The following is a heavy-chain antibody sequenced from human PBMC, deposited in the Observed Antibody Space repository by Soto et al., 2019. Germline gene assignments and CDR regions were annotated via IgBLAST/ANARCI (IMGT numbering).Heavy chain of an antibody. J-gene: IGHJ2*01. CDR2: IRNKAYSYTT. D-gene: IGHD1-26*01. CDR1: GFTFSDHY. V-gene: IGHV3-72*01. Sequence: EVQLVESGGGLVQPGGSLRLSCEASGFTFSDHYMDWVRQAPGKGLEWVGRIRNKAYSYTTEYAASVKGRFTISRDDSKNSLYLQMNSLKTDDTAGYYCASASYSGGWYFDLWGRGTLVTVSS. CDR3: ASASYSGGWYFDL.